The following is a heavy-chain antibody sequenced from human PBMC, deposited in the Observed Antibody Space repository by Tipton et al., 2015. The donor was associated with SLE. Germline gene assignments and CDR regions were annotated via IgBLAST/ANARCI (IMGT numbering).Heavy chain of an antibody. J-gene: IGHJ3*02. CDR1: GGTFSSYA. V-gene: IGHV3-23*04. CDR2: ISGSGGST. D-gene: IGHD2-2*01. CDR3: ARDKEVPAGNAFDI. Sequence: QLVQSGAEVKKPGSSVKVSCKASGGTFSSYAMSWVRQAPGKGLEWVSAISGSGGSTYYADSVKGRFTISRDNSKNTLYLQMNSLRAEDTAVYYCARDKEVPAGNAFDIWGQGTMVTVSS.